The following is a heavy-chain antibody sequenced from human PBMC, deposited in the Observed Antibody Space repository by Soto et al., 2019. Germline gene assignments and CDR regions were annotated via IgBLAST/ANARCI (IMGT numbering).Heavy chain of an antibody. V-gene: IGHV4-31*03. J-gene: IGHJ4*02. CDR2: IYYSGST. Sequence: QVQLQESGPGLVKPSQTLSLTCTVSGGSISSGGYYWSWLRQHPGKGLEWVGYIYYSGSTYYNTSLKSRVTISLETSKHQFSLKLSSVTAADTAVDYCARGGIHWGQGTLVTVSS. CDR1: GGSISSGGYY. CDR3: ARGGIH.